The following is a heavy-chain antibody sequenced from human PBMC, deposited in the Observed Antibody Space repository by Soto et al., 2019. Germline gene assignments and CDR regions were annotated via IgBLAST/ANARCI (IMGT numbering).Heavy chain of an antibody. D-gene: IGHD4-17*01. Sequence: SVKVSCKASGGTFSSYAISWVRQAPGQGLEWMGGIIPIFGTANYAQKFQGRVTMTRNTSISTAYMELSSLRSEDTAVYYCAREGPTVATSDYYYYYMDVWGKGTTVTVSS. CDR1: GGTFSSYA. CDR3: AREGPTVATSDYYYYYMDV. V-gene: IGHV1-69*05. CDR2: IIPIFGTA. J-gene: IGHJ6*03.